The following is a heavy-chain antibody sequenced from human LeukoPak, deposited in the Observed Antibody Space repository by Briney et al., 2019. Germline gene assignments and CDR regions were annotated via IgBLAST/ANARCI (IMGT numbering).Heavy chain of an antibody. Sequence: SVKVSCKASGGTFSRYGISWVRQARGQGLEWMGGIVPLFGTPNYAQRFQGRVTITADDSTNTVYMELSSLRSDDTAVYYCAREWDYESSGFFYSYWGQGTLVTVSS. CDR2: IVPLFGTP. D-gene: IGHD3-22*01. CDR1: GGTFSRYG. CDR3: AREWDYESSGFFYSY. J-gene: IGHJ4*02. V-gene: IGHV1-69*13.